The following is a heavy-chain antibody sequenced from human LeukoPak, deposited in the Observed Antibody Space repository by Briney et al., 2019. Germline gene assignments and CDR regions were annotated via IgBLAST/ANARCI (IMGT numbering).Heavy chain of an antibody. CDR3: AKVFRVVVAATGDFDY. CDR2: ISGSGGST. D-gene: IGHD2-15*01. CDR1: GFTFSSYA. J-gene: IGHJ4*02. Sequence: GGSLRLSCAASGFTFSSYAMSWVRQAPGKGLEWVSAISGSGGSTYYADSVRGRFTISRDNSKNTLYLQMNSLRAEDTAVYYCAKVFRVVVAATGDFDYWGQGTLVTVSS. V-gene: IGHV3-23*01.